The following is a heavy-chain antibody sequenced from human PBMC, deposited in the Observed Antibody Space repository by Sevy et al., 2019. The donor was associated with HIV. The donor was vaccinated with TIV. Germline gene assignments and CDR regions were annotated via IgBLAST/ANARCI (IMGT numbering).Heavy chain of an antibody. J-gene: IGHJ4*02. V-gene: IGHV3-23*01. Sequence: GGSLRLSCAASGFTFSSYAMSWVRQAPGKGLEWVSAISGSGGSTFYADSVKGRFTISRDNSKNTLYLQMNSLRAEDTAVYYCAKDLRISAGGTTSFDYWGQGTLVTVSS. CDR3: AKDLRISAGGTTSFDY. CDR2: ISGSGGST. CDR1: GFTFSSYA. D-gene: IGHD6-13*01.